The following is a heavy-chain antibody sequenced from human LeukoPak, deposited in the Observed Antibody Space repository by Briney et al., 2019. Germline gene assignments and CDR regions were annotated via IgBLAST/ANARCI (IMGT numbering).Heavy chain of an antibody. CDR2: ISASGGST. J-gene: IGHJ4*02. CDR1: GFTFSSYA. D-gene: IGHD6-6*01. Sequence: GGSLRLSCAASGFTFSSYAMSWVRQAPGKGLEWVSVISASGGSTYYADSVKGRFTISRDNSKNTLYLQMNSLRAEDTAIYYCAKLIAARGPGDYWGQGTLVTVSS. V-gene: IGHV3-23*01. CDR3: AKLIAARGPGDY.